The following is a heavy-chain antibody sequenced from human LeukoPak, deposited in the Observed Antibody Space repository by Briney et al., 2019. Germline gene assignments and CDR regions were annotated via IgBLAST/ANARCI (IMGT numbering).Heavy chain of an antibody. CDR1: GFTFSSSG. CDR3: ARHVSSGYYLD. Sequence: PGGSLRLSCAASGFTFSSSGMSWVRQAPGKGLEWVSVIYSGGSTYYADSVKGRFTISRDNAKNSLYLHMNSLRAEDTAVYYCARHVSSGYYLDWGQGTLVTVSS. J-gene: IGHJ4*02. V-gene: IGHV3-66*04. CDR2: IYSGGST. D-gene: IGHD3-22*01.